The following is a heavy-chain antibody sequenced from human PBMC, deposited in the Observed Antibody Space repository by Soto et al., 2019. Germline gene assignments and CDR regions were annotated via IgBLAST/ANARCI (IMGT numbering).Heavy chain of an antibody. CDR3: ARDTSSGYSIFDY. D-gene: IGHD3-22*01. CDR1: GGSISSGGYY. V-gene: IGHV4-31*03. CDR2: IYYGGST. J-gene: IGHJ4*02. Sequence: QVQLQESVPGLVKPSQTLSLTCTVSGGSISSGGYYWSLIRQHPGKGLEWIGYIYYGGSTYYNPSGKMRVTISVDTSKNQFSLKLRSVSAADTAVYNCARDTSSGYSIFDYWGPGTLVTVSS.